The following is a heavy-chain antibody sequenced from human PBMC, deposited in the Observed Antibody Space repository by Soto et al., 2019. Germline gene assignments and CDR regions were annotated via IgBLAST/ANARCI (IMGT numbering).Heavy chain of an antibody. Sequence: PGGSLRLSCTVSGFTFSAFAMYWVRQAPGKGLEWVALISYDGTNEDYAESARGRFTISRDNSKNTLYLDMNSLSAEDSAVYFCAKGVVREPAYFDYWGQGTLVTVSS. CDR3: AKGVVREPAYFDY. J-gene: IGHJ4*02. D-gene: IGHD3-10*01. V-gene: IGHV3-30*18. CDR1: GFTFSAFA. CDR2: ISYDGTNE.